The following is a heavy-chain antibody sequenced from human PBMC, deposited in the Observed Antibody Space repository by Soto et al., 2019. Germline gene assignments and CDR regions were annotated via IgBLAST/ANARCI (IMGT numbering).Heavy chain of an antibody. CDR2: INHSGST. V-gene: IGHV4-34*01. Sequence: QVQLQQWGAGLLKPSETLSLTCAVYGGSFSGYYWSWIRQPPGKGLEWIGEINHSGSTNYNPSLKMRVPIPVDTSKSQFSLKRSSVTAADTAVYYCARALLGIVGATNPGWFDPWGQGTLVTVSS. CDR3: ARALLGIVGATNPGWFDP. D-gene: IGHD1-26*01. CDR1: GGSFSGYY. J-gene: IGHJ5*02.